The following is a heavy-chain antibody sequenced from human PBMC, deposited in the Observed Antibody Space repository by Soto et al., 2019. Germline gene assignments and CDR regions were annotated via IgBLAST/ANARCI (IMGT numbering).Heavy chain of an antibody. V-gene: IGHV2-70*11. CDR3: ARIPITMVRGVIHAPFDY. CDR1: GFSLSTSGMC. D-gene: IGHD3-10*01. CDR2: IDWDDDK. J-gene: IGHJ4*02. Sequence: SGPTLVNPTQTLTLTCTFSGFSLSTSGMCVSWIRQPPGKALEWLARIDWDDDKYYSTSLKTRLTISKDTSKNQVVLTMTNMDPVDTATYYCARIPITMVRGVIHAPFDYWGQGTLVTVSS.